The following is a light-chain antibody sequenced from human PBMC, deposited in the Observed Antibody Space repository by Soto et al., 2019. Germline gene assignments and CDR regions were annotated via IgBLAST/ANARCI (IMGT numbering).Light chain of an antibody. CDR1: QAVGND. CDR3: LQLNTYPWT. CDR2: ASS. Sequence: DIELTQSPSSLSASVGDRGTITCRASQAVGNDLGWYQQRPGKAPHRLSYASSSLPSGVPSMCSGSGSGTDFTLTIRSLPPEDSETYYCLQLNTYPWTFGQGTKVDIK. J-gene: IGKJ1*01. V-gene: IGKV1-17*01.